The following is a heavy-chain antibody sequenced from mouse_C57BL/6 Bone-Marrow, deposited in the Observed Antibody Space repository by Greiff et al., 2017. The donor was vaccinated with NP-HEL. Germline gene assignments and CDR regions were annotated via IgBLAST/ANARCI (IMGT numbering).Heavy chain of an antibody. CDR1: GFNIKDDY. CDR3: TRNYYGSSYPFAY. J-gene: IGHJ3*01. D-gene: IGHD1-1*01. CDR2: IDPANGDT. V-gene: IGHV14-4*01. Sequence: EVQLQQSGAELVRPGASVTLSCTASGFNIKDDYMHWVKQRPEQGLEWIGWIDPANGDTEYASKFQGKAPISADPSSNTAYLQHSGLTSEDTAVYYCTRNYYGSSYPFAYWGQGTLVTVSA.